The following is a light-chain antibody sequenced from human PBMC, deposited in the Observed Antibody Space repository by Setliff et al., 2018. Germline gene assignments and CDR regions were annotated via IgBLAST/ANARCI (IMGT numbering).Light chain of an antibody. Sequence: QSVLAQPASVSGSPGQSITISCTGTSSDVGSYNLVSWYQQHPGKAPKVIIYEVSRRPSGVSNRFSGSKSGNTASLTISGLQTEDEADYYCCSHARLADGSTSVVFGGGTKVT. CDR2: EVS. V-gene: IGLV2-23*02. J-gene: IGLJ2*01. CDR3: CSHARLADGSTSVV. CDR1: SSDVGSYNL.